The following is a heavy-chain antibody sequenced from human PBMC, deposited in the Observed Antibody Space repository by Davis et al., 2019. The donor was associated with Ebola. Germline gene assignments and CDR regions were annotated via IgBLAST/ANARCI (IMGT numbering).Heavy chain of an antibody. CDR1: GSTLSAIW. V-gene: IGHV3-7*01. Sequence: GGLLRPPFPAPGSTLSAIWWSWVRQPPGKGLEWVANIKQVGSEKYYVDSVKGRFTISRDNDKNSLYLQMNGLRAEDTAVYYCARGPSTSNSFTYWGQGTLVTVSS. J-gene: IGHJ4*02. CDR3: ARGPSTSNSFTY. CDR2: IKQVGSEK. D-gene: IGHD4-11*01.